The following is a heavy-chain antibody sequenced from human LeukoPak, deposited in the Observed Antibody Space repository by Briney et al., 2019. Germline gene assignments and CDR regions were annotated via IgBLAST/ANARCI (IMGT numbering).Heavy chain of an antibody. CDR3: ARVREYYYGSGSSNWFDP. V-gene: IGHV1-18*01. CDR2: ISAYNGNT. Sequence: GASVKVSCKTSGFTFTNYGIPWVRQAPGQGLEWMGWISAYNGNTNYAQKFQGRVTITRDTSASTAYMELSSLRSEDTAVYYCARVREYYYGSGSSNWFDPWGQGTLVTVSS. D-gene: IGHD3-10*01. CDR1: GFTFTNYG. J-gene: IGHJ5*02.